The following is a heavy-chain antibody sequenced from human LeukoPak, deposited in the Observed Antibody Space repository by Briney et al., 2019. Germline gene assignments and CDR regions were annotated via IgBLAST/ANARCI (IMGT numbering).Heavy chain of an antibody. Sequence: TGGSLRLSCAVSGFTFSSYWMSWVRQAPGKGLEWVANIKQDGSEKYYVDSVKGRFTISRDNAKNSLYLQMNSLRAEDTAVYYCARAGYSYADYWGQGTLVTASS. CDR3: ARAGYSYADY. V-gene: IGHV3-7*01. J-gene: IGHJ4*02. D-gene: IGHD5-18*01. CDR1: GFTFSSYW. CDR2: IKQDGSEK.